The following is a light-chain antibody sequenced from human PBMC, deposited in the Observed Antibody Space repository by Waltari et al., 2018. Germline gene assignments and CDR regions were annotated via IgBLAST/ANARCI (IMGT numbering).Light chain of an antibody. Sequence: ELVLTQSPGTLSLSPGERPTLSCRASQSVGRYLAWYQQKPGQAPRLLIYDASTRATGIPDRFSGSGSGTDFSLTISRLESEDFAVYYCQKYVNLPATFGQGTKVEIK. V-gene: IGKV3-20*01. CDR1: QSVGRY. CDR2: DAS. J-gene: IGKJ1*01. CDR3: QKYVNLPAT.